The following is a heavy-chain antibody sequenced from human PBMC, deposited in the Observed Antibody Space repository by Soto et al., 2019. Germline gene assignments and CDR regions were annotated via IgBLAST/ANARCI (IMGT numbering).Heavy chain of an antibody. CDR1: GFTFSSYA. V-gene: IGHV3-23*01. D-gene: IGHD6-13*01. CDR2: ISGSGGST. Sequence: GGSLRLSCAASGFTFSSYAMSWVRQAPGKGLEWVSAISGSGGSTYYADSVKGRFTISRDNSKNTLYLQMNSLRAEDTAVYYCAKKVEQQLVLWDSYYYYGMDVWGQGTTVTAP. J-gene: IGHJ6*02. CDR3: AKKVEQQLVLWDSYYYYGMDV.